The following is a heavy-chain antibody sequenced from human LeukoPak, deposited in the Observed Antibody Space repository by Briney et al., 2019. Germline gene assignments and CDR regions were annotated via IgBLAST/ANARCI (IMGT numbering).Heavy chain of an antibody. J-gene: IGHJ4*02. Sequence: GGSLRLSCAASGFTFDDYGMSWVRQAPGKGLEWVSGINWNGGSTGYADSVKGRFTISRDNAKNSPYLQMNSLRAEDTALYHCVADGLDTFGDYWGQGTLVTVSS. CDR1: GFTFDDYG. CDR3: VADGLDTFGDY. CDR2: INWNGGST. V-gene: IGHV3-20*01. D-gene: IGHD5-18*01.